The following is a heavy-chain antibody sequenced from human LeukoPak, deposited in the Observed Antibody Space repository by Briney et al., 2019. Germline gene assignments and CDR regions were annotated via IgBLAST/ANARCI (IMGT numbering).Heavy chain of an antibody. Sequence: GESLKISCKGSEYSFTSYWIGWVRQMPGKGLEWMGIIYPGDSDTRYSPSFQGQVTISADKSISTVYLEWRSLKASDTAMYYCARLPSAALCDYWGQGTLVTVSS. D-gene: IGHD6-13*01. CDR1: EYSFTSYW. J-gene: IGHJ4*02. CDR2: IYPGDSDT. CDR3: ARLPSAALCDY. V-gene: IGHV5-51*01.